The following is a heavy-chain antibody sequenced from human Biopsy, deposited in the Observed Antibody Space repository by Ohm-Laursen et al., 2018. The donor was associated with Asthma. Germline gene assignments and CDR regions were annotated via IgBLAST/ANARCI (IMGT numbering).Heavy chain of an antibody. Sequence: GTLSLTCRLSSGSGGYMRSGNYYWGWIRQPPGKGLEWIGSIYYSGTTHYNPSLESRVTVSADTSKNQFSLKLTSVTAADTAVYYCVRGSSSWHHGPFHYYYGLDVWGQGTTATVSS. J-gene: IGHJ6*02. CDR3: VRGSSSWHHGPFHYYYGLDV. CDR1: GGYMRSGNYY. V-gene: IGHV4-39*01. CDR2: IYYSGTT. D-gene: IGHD6-13*01.